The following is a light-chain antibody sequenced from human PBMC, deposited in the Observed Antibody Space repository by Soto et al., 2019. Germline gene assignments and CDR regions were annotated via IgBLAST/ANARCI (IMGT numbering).Light chain of an antibody. V-gene: IGLV2-8*01. J-gene: IGLJ3*02. CDR1: SSDVGNYNY. Sequence: QSALTQPPSASGSPGQSVTISCTGTSSDVGNYNYVSWYQQHPGKAPKLIIYNVTKRPSGVPDRFSGFKSGNTASLTVSGLQAEDEAGYDRGSYAGTNNVGLFGGGTKLTVL. CDR3: GSYAGTNNVGL. CDR2: NVT.